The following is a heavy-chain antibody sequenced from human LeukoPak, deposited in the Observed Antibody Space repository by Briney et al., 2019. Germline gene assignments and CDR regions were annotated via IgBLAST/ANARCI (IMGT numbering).Heavy chain of an antibody. J-gene: IGHJ4*02. CDR1: GGTFSSYA. D-gene: IGHD1-26*01. V-gene: IGHV1-69*01. CDR3: VLKGGGYIRNSGSYYGYFDY. Sequence: GASVKVSCKAPGGTFSSYAISWVRQAPRQGLEWMGGIIPIFGTANYAQKFQGRVTITADESTSTAYMELSSLRSEDTAVYYCVLKGGGYIRNSGSYYGYFDYWGQGTLVTVSS. CDR2: IIPIFGTA.